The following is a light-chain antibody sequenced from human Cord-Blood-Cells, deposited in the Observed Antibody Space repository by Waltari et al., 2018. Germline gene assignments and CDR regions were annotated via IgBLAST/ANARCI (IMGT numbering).Light chain of an antibody. CDR2: KAS. Sequence: DIQMSQSPPTLSASVGDRVTITCRASQSISSWLAWYQQKPGKAPKLQNYKASSLESGVPSRVSGSGSGTEFTLTISSLQPDDFATYYCQQYNSYSTFGQGTKVEIK. V-gene: IGKV1-5*03. CDR3: QQYNSYST. J-gene: IGKJ1*01. CDR1: QSISSW.